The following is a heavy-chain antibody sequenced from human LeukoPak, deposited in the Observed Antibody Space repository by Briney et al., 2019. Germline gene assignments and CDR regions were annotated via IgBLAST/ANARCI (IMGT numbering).Heavy chain of an antibody. CDR3: AXXXXXXXXXXXYEGYWFDP. CDR2: IYYSGST. D-gene: IGHD3-16*01. J-gene: IGHJ5*02. CDR1: GGSISSYY. Sequence: SETLSLTCTVSGGSISSYYWSWIRQPPGKGLEWIGYIYYSGSTNYNPSLKSRVTISVDTSKNQFSLKLSSVTAADTAVYYCAXXXXXXXXXXXYEGYWFDPWGQGTLVTVSS. V-gene: IGHV4-59*08.